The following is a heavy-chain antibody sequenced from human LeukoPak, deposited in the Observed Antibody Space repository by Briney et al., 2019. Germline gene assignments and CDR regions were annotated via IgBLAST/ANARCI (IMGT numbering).Heavy chain of an antibody. CDR2: IYYSGST. D-gene: IGHD3-22*01. CDR3: ARDGNYYDSSGHYPKEAFDI. J-gene: IGHJ3*02. Sequence: SQTLSLTCTVSGGSISSGGYYWSWIRQHPGKGLEWIGYIYYSGSTYYNPSLKSRVTISVDTSKNQFSLKLSSVTAADTAVYYCARDGNYYDSSGHYPKEAFDIWGQGTMVTVSS. V-gene: IGHV4-31*03. CDR1: GGSISSGGYY.